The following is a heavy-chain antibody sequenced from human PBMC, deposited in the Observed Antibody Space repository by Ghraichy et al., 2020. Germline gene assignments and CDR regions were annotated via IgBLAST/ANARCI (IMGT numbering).Heavy chain of an antibody. CDR2: ISSDESNK. V-gene: IGHV3-30-3*01. D-gene: IGHD6-13*01. CDR1: GFTFNNYA. CDR3: ASHPRPDPNTWYRPPFDF. J-gene: IGHJ4*02. Sequence: GGSLRLSCAASGFTFNNYAMHWVRQAPGKGLEWVAVISSDESNKNYADSVKGRFTISRDNSKNTLYLQMDSLGVEDPAMYYCASHPRPDPNTWYRPPFDFWGQGTLVTVSS.